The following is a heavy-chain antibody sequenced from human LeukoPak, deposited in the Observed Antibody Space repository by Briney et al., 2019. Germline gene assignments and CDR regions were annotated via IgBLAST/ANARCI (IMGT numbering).Heavy chain of an antibody. V-gene: IGHV1-2*02. CDR1: GYTFTGYY. J-gene: IGHJ6*03. Sequence: ASVKVSCKASGYTFTGYYMHWVRQAPGQGLEWMGWINPSSGGTNYAQKFQGRVTMTRDTSISTAYMELSRLRSDDTAVYYCARGITMVPIYYMDVWGKGTTVTVSS. CDR2: INPSSGGT. D-gene: IGHD3-10*01. CDR3: ARGITMVPIYYMDV.